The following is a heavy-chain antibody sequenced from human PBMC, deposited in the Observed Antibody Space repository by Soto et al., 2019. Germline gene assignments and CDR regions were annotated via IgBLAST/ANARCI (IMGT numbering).Heavy chain of an antibody. Sequence: ASVKVSCKASGYMFTGYSIHWVRQAPGQGLEGMGWINPNSGVTNFGQKFQGRVTMTRDMPSSTDFMELSSLRSDDTAVYYCAREVSMVRGARVYGRDVWG. J-gene: IGHJ6*02. V-gene: IGHV1-2*02. D-gene: IGHD3-10*01. CDR3: AREVSMVRGARVYGRDV. CDR1: GYMFTGYS. CDR2: INPNSGVT.